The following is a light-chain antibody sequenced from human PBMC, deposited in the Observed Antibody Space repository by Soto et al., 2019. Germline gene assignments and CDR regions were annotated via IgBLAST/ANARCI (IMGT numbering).Light chain of an antibody. CDR1: QSINSD. Sequence: EIVMTQSPAILSVSPGERATLSCRASQSINSDLAWYQQKPGQAPRLLIYGASTRATGIPARFSGSGSGTEFILTISSLQSEDSAVYYCQYDTHWPPDTFGQGTNLEI. CDR3: QYDTHWPPDT. V-gene: IGKV3-15*01. CDR2: GAS. J-gene: IGKJ2*01.